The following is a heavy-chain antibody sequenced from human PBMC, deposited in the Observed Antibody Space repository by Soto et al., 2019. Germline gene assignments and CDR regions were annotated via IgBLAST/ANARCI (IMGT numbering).Heavy chain of an antibody. Sequence: VQLVESGGGVVQPGRSLRLSCAASGFTFSSCAMSWVRQAPGKGLEWVSTITNNGDATYYADSVKGRFTISRDNSKNTLYLQMNSLRAEDTAVYYCATPPYWFSSGWYVGFDYWGQGTLVTVSS. V-gene: IGHV3-23*04. CDR3: ATPPYWFSSGWYVGFDY. CDR1: GFTFSSCA. CDR2: ITNNGDAT. J-gene: IGHJ4*02. D-gene: IGHD6-19*01.